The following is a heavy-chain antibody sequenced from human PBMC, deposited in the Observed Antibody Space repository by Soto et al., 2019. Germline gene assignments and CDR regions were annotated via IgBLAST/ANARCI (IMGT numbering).Heavy chain of an antibody. V-gene: IGHV5-51*01. Sequence: GESLKISCKGSGYSFTSYWIGWVRQMPGKGLEWMGIIYPGDSDTRYSPSFQGQVTISADKSISTAYLQWSSLKASDTAMYYCALPGVWGSYRPNEFDYWGQGTLVTVSS. CDR1: GYSFTSYW. CDR2: IYPGDSDT. CDR3: ALPGVWGSYRPNEFDY. D-gene: IGHD3-16*02. J-gene: IGHJ4*02.